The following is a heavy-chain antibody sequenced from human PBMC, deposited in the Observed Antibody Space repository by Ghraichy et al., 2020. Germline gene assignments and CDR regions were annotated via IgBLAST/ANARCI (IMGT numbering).Heavy chain of an antibody. D-gene: IGHD3-3*01. CDR3: ARDVLSGYLGYYYGMDV. CDR1: GFTFSSYG. Sequence: LSLTCAASGFTFSSYGMHWVRQAPGKGLEWVAVIWYDGSNKYYADSVKGRFTISRDNSKNTLYLQMNSLRAEDTAVYYCARDVLSGYLGYYYGMDVWGQGTTVTVSS. J-gene: IGHJ6*02. V-gene: IGHV3-33*01. CDR2: IWYDGSNK.